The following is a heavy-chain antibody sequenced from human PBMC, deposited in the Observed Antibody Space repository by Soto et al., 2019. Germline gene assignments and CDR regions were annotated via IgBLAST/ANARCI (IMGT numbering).Heavy chain of an antibody. D-gene: IGHD2-15*01. CDR2: ISGSGGST. J-gene: IGHJ2*01. V-gene: IGHV3-23*01. Sequence: GSLRLSCAASVFTCSSYAMSWVRQAPGKGLEWVSAISGSGGSTYYADSVKGRFTISRDNSKNTLYLQMNSLRAEDTAVYYCAKVGGNPSRWYFDLWGRGTLVTVSS. CDR3: AKVGGNPSRWYFDL. CDR1: VFTCSSYA.